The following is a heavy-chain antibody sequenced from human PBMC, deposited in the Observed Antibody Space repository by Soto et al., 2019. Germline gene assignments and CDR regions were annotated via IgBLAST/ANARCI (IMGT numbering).Heavy chain of an antibody. CDR1: RFTLRNYV. CDR2: TGGSGDT. Sequence: EVQLLESGGGLVQPGGSLRLSCAASRFTLRNYVVNWVRQAPGKGLEWVSTTGGSGDTYYPDSVKGRFTISRDNSKNTVYLGMIGLSAEGMAVYYCATSGHCGGLRCSSFDMWGQGTVVTVSS. V-gene: IGHV3-23*01. J-gene: IGHJ3*02. CDR3: ATSGHCGGLRCSSFDM. D-gene: IGHD2-21*01.